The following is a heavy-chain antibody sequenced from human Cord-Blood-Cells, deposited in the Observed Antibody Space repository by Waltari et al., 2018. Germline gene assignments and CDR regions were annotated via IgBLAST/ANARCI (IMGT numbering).Heavy chain of an antibody. Sequence: QVQLVQSGAEVKKPGASVKVSCKASGSTFTSYDINWLRQATGQGLEWMGWMNPNSGNTGYAQKFQGRVTITRNTSISTAYMELSSLRSEDTAVYYCARRRGCSSTSCYYNWFDPWGQGTLVTVSS. D-gene: IGHD2-2*01. CDR2: MNPNSGNT. CDR1: GSTFTSYD. J-gene: IGHJ5*02. CDR3: ARRRGCSSTSCYYNWFDP. V-gene: IGHV1-8*03.